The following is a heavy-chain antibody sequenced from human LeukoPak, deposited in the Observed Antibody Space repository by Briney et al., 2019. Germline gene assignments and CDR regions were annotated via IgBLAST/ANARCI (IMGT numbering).Heavy chain of an antibody. CDR3: ARDRAWNYFDY. CDR2: ISNDGSRK. Sequence: GGSRRLSCAPSGFTFSRHGMHWVRQAPGKGLEWVAIISNDGSRKYYAHSVEGRFTISRDNSKNTLYLQMDSLRAEDTAVYYCARDRAWNYFDYWGQGTLVTVSS. CDR1: GFTFSRHG. V-gene: IGHV3-30*03. J-gene: IGHJ4*02. D-gene: IGHD3-3*01.